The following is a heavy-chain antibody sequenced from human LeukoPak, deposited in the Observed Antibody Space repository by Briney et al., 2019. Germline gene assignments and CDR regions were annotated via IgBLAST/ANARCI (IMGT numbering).Heavy chain of an antibody. V-gene: IGHV3-11*06. CDR1: GFTFSDYF. J-gene: IGHJ4*02. D-gene: IGHD1-1*01. Sequence: GGSLRLSCAASGFTFSDYFMSWVRQAPGKGLEWLSYINGRGTYIDYAESLKGRITISRDNAQNSLYLQMNSLRVEDTAVYYCARSGREATEIDYWGQGTLVTVSP. CDR3: ARSGREATEIDY. CDR2: INGRGTYI.